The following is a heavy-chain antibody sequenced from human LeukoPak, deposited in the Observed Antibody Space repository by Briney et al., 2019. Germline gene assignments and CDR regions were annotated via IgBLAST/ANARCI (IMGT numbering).Heavy chain of an antibody. CDR1: GVSFSSYT. CDR3: ATLGCAGENCPRAGRALGGY. D-gene: IGHD2-21*01. V-gene: IGHV3-21*01. CDR2: ISSGGTFV. J-gene: IGHJ4*02. Sequence: TGGSLRLSCTGSGVSFSSYTLHWVRQAPGKELEWVSSISSGGTFVFYADSVTGRFTISRDNAGKFLYLQMDSLRAEDTAVYYCATLGCAGENCPRAGRALGGYWGQGTLVTVSS.